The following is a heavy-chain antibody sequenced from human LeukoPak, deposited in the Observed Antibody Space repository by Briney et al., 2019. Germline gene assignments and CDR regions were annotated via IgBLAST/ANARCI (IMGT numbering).Heavy chain of an antibody. CDR1: GFTFSSYG. CDR3: ARGGSSTSCYGCIDFDH. CDR2: IWYDGSNK. Sequence: PGGSLRLSCAASGFTFSSYGMHWVRQAPGKGLEWVAVIWYDGSNKYYADSVKGRFTISRDNSKNTLYLQMNSLRAEDTAVYYCARGGSSTSCYGCIDFDHWGQGTLVTVSS. D-gene: IGHD2-2*01. J-gene: IGHJ4*02. V-gene: IGHV3-33*01.